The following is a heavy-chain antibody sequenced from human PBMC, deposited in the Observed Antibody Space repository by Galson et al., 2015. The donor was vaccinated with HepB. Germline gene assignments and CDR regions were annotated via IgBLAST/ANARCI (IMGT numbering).Heavy chain of an antibody. CDR3: VPNIVATISFDS. D-gene: IGHD5-12*01. Sequence: SLRLSCAVSGFTFGHYAIHWVRQAPGKGLEYVSAVSSDGGTTYYADSVKGRFTISRDNSKNTLYLQMNSLRTEDTAVYYCVPNIVATISFDSWGQGTLVTVSS. V-gene: IGHV3-64D*06. CDR1: GFTFGHYA. J-gene: IGHJ4*02. CDR2: VSSDGGTT.